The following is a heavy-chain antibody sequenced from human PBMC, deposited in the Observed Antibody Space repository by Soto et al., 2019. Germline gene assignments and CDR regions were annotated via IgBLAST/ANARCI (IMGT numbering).Heavy chain of an antibody. V-gene: IGHV4-34*01. CDR1: GGSFSGYY. Sequence: SETLSLTCAVYGGSFSGYYWSWIRQPPGKGLEWIGEINHSGSTNYNPSLKSRVTISVDTSKNQFSLKLSSVTAADTAVYYCARGSRANYYYYYGMDVWGQGTTVTVSS. CDR2: INHSGST. CDR3: ARGSRANYYYYYGMDV. J-gene: IGHJ6*02.